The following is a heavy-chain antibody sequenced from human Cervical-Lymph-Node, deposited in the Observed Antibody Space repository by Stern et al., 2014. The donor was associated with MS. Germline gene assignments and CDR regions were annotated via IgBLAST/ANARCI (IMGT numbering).Heavy chain of an antibody. CDR2: IIPISGKE. CDR3: ASSYSGWDNPYHFYGMDV. CDR1: GDTLSRYA. D-gene: IGHD6-19*01. Sequence: QVQLVQSGAEVKKPGSSVKVSCKASGDTLSRYAISWVRQAPGQGLQWMGGIIPISGKENYAQKFQGRVKLIADESTSTAYMELSSLRSEDAAVYYCASSYSGWDNPYHFYGMDVWGQGTTVTVSS. V-gene: IGHV1-69*01. J-gene: IGHJ6*02.